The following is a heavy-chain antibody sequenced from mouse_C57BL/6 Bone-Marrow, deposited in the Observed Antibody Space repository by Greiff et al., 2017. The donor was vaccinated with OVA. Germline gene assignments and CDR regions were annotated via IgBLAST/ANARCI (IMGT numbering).Heavy chain of an antibody. CDR3: ARLITGRDAMDY. CDR1: GFTFSSYA. D-gene: IGHD1-1*01. CDR2: ISDGGSYT. V-gene: IGHV5-4*03. Sequence: DVMLVESGGGLVKPGGSLKLSCAASGFTFSSYAMSWVRQTPEKSLEWVATISDGGSYTYYPDNVKGRFTISRDNAKNNLYLQMSHLKSEDTAMYYCARLITGRDAMDYWGQGTSVTVSS. J-gene: IGHJ4*01.